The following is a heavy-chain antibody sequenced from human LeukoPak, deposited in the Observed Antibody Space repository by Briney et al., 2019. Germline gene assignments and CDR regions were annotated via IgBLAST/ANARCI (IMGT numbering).Heavy chain of an antibody. CDR3: ARVGMGIGWYLEL. CDR1: GYTFTSYG. V-gene: IGHV1-18*01. J-gene: IGHJ2*01. Sequence: ASVKVSCKASGYTFTSYGISWVRQAPEQGLEWLGWISGYNGDTRYEQNFQGRVTLTIDTSTTTAYMELRSLRSDDTAVYYCARVGMGIGWYLELWGRGTLVTVSS. D-gene: IGHD2-21*01. CDR2: ISGYNGDT.